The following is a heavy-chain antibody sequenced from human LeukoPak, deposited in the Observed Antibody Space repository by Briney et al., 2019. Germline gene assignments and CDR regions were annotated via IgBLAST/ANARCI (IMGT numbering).Heavy chain of an antibody. CDR3: ARHSGPVTRGACDY. Sequence: SETLSLTCTVSGGSINSAGHYWSWIRQHPGKGLEWIGYIYYSGSTYYSPSLKSRVTISIDTSENQFSLKVNSVTAADTAVYYCARHSGPVTRGACDYWGQGTLVTVSS. CDR2: IYYSGST. D-gene: IGHD2-21*02. V-gene: IGHV4-31*03. CDR1: GGSINSAGHY. J-gene: IGHJ4*02.